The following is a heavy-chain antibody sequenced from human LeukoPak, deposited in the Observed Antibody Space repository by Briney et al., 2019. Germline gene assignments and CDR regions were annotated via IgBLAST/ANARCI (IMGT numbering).Heavy chain of an antibody. D-gene: IGHD6-6*01. CDR2: IYTSGST. J-gene: IGHJ6*03. V-gene: IGHV4-61*02. CDR3: ARSIAARRNYYYYYYMDV. Sequence: SETLSLTCTVSGGSISSGSYYWSWIRQPAGKGLEWIGRIYTSGSTNYNPSLKSRVTISVDTSKNQFSLKLSSVTAADTAVYYCARSIAARRNYYYYYYMDVWAKGPRSPSP. CDR1: GGSISSGSYY.